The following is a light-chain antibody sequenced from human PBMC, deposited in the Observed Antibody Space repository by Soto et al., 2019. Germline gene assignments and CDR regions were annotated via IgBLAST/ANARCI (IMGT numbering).Light chain of an antibody. Sequence: EIVLTQSPGTLSLSPGERVTLSCRASQSVSSDYSAWYHQKPGQPPSLLIYGASIRATDIPDMFSGRGSATDLPIIGGRLEPEDFGVYYCQQYGRSPQTFGQGATVEIK. J-gene: IGKJ1*01. CDR1: QSVSSDY. CDR3: QQYGRSPQT. V-gene: IGKV3-20*01. CDR2: GAS.